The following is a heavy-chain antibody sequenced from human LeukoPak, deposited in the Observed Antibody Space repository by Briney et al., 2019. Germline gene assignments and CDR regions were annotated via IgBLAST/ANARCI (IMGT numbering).Heavy chain of an antibody. CDR3: ARGLVNYDFWSGSKD. CDR1: GFTFSSYA. J-gene: IGHJ4*02. CDR2: ISYDGSNK. D-gene: IGHD3-3*01. Sequence: GRSLRLSCAASGFTFSSYAMHWVRQAPGKGLEWVAVISYDGSNKYYADSVKGRFTISRDNPKNTLYLQMNSLRAEDTAVYYCARGLVNYDFWSGSKDWGQGTLVTVSS. V-gene: IGHV3-30*04.